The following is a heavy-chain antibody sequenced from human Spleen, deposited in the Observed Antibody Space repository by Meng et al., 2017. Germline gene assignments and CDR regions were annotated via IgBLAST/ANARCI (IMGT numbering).Heavy chain of an antibody. CDR1: GGSFSDYY. CDR2: INHSGST. Sequence: QGQLQQGGAGLCKPSETLSLTCVVPGGSFSDYYWSWIRQPPGKGLEWIGEINHSGSTNYNPSLESRATISVDTSQNNLSLKLSSVTAADSAVYYCARGPTTMAHDFDYWGQGTLVTVSS. J-gene: IGHJ4*02. D-gene: IGHD4-11*01. V-gene: IGHV4-34*01. CDR3: ARGPTTMAHDFDY.